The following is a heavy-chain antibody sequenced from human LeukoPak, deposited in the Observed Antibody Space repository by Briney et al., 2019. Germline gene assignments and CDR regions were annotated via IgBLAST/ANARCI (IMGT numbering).Heavy chain of an antibody. Sequence: ASVKVSCKASGYTFTSYYMHWVRQAPGQGLERMGIINPSGGSTTYAQKFQGRVTMTRDTSTRTVYMELSSLRSEDTAVYYCARAYADYVPFDYWGQGTLVTVSS. D-gene: IGHD4-17*01. CDR1: GYTFTSYY. CDR2: INPSGGST. V-gene: IGHV1-46*01. CDR3: ARAYADYVPFDY. J-gene: IGHJ4*02.